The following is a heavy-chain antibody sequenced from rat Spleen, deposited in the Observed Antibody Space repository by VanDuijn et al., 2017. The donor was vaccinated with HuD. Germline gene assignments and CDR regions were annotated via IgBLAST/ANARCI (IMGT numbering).Heavy chain of an antibody. D-gene: IGHD5-1*01. CDR2: INIDGGGT. CDR3: ARHGASSTGSSFDY. V-gene: IGHV5-58*01. CDR1: GFTFSRYW. J-gene: IGHJ2*01. Sequence: EVQLVESGGGLVQPGRSLKLSCVASGFTFSRYWMYWIRQAPGKGLEWISSINIDGGGTYYSDSVKGRFTISRDNAKNTQYLQMDSLRSDDTATYYCARHGASSTGSSFDYWGQGVMVTVSS.